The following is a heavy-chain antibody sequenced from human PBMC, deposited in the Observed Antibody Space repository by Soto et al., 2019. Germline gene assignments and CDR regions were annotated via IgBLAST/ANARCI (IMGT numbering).Heavy chain of an antibody. D-gene: IGHD6-25*01. V-gene: IGHV3-48*02. Sequence: EVQLVESGGALVQPGGSLRLTCAASGFTFSNYHMNWVRQAPGKGLEWLSYISTTRTTIYYADSVRGRFTISRDNVHNPLYLYMSSLRDEDTAVYYCARDRGGLDFWGQGTLLTVSS. CDR3: ARDRGGLDF. CDR1: GFTFSNYH. J-gene: IGHJ4*02. CDR2: ISTTRTTI.